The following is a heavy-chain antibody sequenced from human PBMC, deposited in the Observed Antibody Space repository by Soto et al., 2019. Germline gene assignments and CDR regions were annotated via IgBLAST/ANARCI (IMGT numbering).Heavy chain of an antibody. D-gene: IGHD2-15*01. V-gene: IGHV1-3*01. Sequence: QVQLVQSGAEVKKPGASVKVSCKASGYTFTSYAIHWVRQAPGQRLEWMGWINAGNGNTKYSQKFQGRVTITRDTSASTAYMELSSLRSEDTAVYYCARGHRYCSGCSCYSGWFDPWGQGTLVTVSS. J-gene: IGHJ5*02. CDR1: GYTFTSYA. CDR2: INAGNGNT. CDR3: ARGHRYCSGCSCYSGWFDP.